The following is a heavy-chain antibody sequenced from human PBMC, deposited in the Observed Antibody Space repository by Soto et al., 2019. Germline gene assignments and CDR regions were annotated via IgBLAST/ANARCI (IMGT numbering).Heavy chain of an antibody. V-gene: IGHV3-30-3*01. Sequence: PGGSLRLSCAASGFTFSSYAMHWVRQAPGKGLEWVAVISYDGSNKYYADSVKGRFTISRDNSKNTLYLQMNSLRAEDTAVYYCAKGNSYYDFWSGYPTIYYYGMDVWGQGTTVTVSS. CDR1: GFTFSSYA. J-gene: IGHJ6*02. CDR2: ISYDGSNK. CDR3: AKGNSYYDFWSGYPTIYYYGMDV. D-gene: IGHD3-3*01.